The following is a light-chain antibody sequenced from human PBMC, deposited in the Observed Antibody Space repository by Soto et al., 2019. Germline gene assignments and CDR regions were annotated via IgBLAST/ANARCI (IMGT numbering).Light chain of an antibody. CDR2: DVS. J-gene: IGLJ1*01. CDR3: SSYTVSGSYV. V-gene: IGLV2-14*03. CDR1: SSDVGRYNA. Sequence: QSVRTQPASVSGSPGQSITISCSGTSSDVGRYNAVSWYQQHPGKVPQLMIYDVSIRPSGISDRFSASKSGNMASLTISGLQAEDEADYYCSSYTVSGSYVFGTGTKVTVL.